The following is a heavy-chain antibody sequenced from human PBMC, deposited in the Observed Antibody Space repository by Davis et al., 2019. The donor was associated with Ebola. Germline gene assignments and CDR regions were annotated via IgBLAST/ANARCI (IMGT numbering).Heavy chain of an antibody. CDR3: ARDNGYFDY. V-gene: IGHV3-53*04. J-gene: IGHJ4*02. Sequence: PGGSLRLSCAASGFTFSSYAMSWVRQAPGKGLEWVSVIYSGGSTYYADSVKGRFTISRHNSKNTLYLQMNSLRAEDTAVYYCARDNGYFDYWGQGTLVTVSS. D-gene: IGHD4-17*01. CDR1: GFTFSSYA. CDR2: IYSGGST.